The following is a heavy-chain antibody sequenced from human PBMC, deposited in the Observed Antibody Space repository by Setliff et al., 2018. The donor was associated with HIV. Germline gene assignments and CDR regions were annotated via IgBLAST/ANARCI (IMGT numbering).Heavy chain of an antibody. CDR1: GGSINSDNYY. Sequence: SETLSLTCSVSGGSINSDNYYWGWIRQAPGKGLEWIGSIYYSGTTYYNPSLRGRVTISVDRSRNQFSLTLNSVTAADTAIYYCARELGSFPYYMDVWGKGTTVTISS. CDR2: IYYSGTT. D-gene: IGHD3-10*01. J-gene: IGHJ6*03. V-gene: IGHV4-39*02. CDR3: ARELGSFPYYMDV.